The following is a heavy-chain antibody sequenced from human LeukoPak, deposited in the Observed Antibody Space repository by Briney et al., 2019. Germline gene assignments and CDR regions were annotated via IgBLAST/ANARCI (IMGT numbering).Heavy chain of an antibody. J-gene: IGHJ6*02. D-gene: IGHD1-26*01. CDR1: GFTSSSYG. CDR2: ISYDGSNK. V-gene: IGHV3-30*18. Sequence: GGSLRLFCAASGFTSSSYGMHWVRQAPGKGLEWVAVISYDGSNKYYADSVKGRFTISRDNSKNTLYLQMNSLRAEDTAVYYCGKDGSNYYYYGLDVWGQGTTVTVSS. CDR3: GKDGSNYYYYGLDV.